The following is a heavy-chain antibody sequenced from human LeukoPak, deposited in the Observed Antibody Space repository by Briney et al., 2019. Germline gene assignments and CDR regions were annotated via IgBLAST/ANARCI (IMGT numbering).Heavy chain of an antibody. D-gene: IGHD2-15*01. CDR2: IKKDGSEK. J-gene: IGHJ4*02. CDR1: GFTFTDHP. V-gene: IGHV3-7*03. CDR3: TTDTWYSAGH. Sequence: GESLRLSCVASGFTFTDHPMNWVRQAPGKGLEWVAIIKKDGSEKYYVDSMKGRFTISRDNAKNSLFLQMNSLRAEDTAIYYCTTDTWYSAGHWGQGTLVTVSS.